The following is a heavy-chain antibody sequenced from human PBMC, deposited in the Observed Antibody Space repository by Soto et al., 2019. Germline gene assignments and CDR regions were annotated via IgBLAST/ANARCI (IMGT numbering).Heavy chain of an antibody. Sequence: EVQLLEPGGGLVQPGGSLRLSCAASGFTFSSYAMSWVRQAPGKGLEWVSAISGSGDSTYYADSVKGRFTISRDNSKNTLYLQMNSLRAEDTAVYYCARRSSGWYFDYWGQGTLVTVSS. CDR2: ISGSGDST. CDR3: ARRSSGWYFDY. CDR1: GFTFSSYA. J-gene: IGHJ4*02. D-gene: IGHD6-19*01. V-gene: IGHV3-23*01.